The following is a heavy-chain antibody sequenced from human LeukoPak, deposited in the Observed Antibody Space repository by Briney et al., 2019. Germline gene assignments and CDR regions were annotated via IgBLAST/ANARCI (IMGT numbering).Heavy chain of an antibody. CDR2: ISSTSSYI. V-gene: IGHV3-21*04. Sequence: KSGGSLRLSCAASGFTFSSYSMNWVRQAPGKGLEWVSFISSTSSYINYADSVKGRFTISRDNAKNSLYLQMNSLRAEDTAVYYCAREDSRWLGLGLWGPGTLVTVSS. CDR1: GFTFSSYS. D-gene: IGHD6-19*01. J-gene: IGHJ1*01. CDR3: AREDSRWLGLGL.